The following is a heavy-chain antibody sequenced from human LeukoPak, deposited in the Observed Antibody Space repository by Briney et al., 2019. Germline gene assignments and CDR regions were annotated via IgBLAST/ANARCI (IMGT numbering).Heavy chain of an antibody. CDR1: GGSISSGSYY. Sequence: SQTLSLTCTVSGGSISSGSYYWSWIRQPAGKGLEWIGRIYTSGSTNYNPSLKSRVTIPVDTSKNQFSLKLSSVTAADTAVYYCARFSATPQYCGGDCYSSWGQGTLVTVSS. D-gene: IGHD2-21*02. CDR3: ARFSATPQYCGGDCYSS. J-gene: IGHJ4*02. CDR2: IYTSGST. V-gene: IGHV4-61*02.